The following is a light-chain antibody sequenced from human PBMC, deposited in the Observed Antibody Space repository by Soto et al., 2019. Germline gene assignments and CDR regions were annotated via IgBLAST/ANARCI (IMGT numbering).Light chain of an antibody. CDR1: QTINSW. J-gene: IGKJ1*01. V-gene: IGKV1-5*03. CDR3: QQYNTYPMT. Sequence: DVHITQSPSTLSASVGDTVTITCRASQTINSWLAWYQHRPGKGPKLLIYKTSTVEGGVPLRFIGSGSGTEFTLTISSLQPADSATYYCQQYNTYPMTFGQGTKVDIK. CDR2: KTS.